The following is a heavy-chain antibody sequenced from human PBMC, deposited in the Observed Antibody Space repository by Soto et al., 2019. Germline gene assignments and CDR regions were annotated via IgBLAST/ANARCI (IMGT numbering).Heavy chain of an antibody. V-gene: IGHV1-18*01. J-gene: IGHJ3*02. CDR1: GYTFTSYG. CDR2: ISAYNGNT. D-gene: IGHD3-22*01. Sequence: GASVKVSCKASGYTFTSYGISWVRQAPGQGLEWMGWISAYNGNTNYAQKLQGRVTMTTDTSTSTAYMELRSLRSDDTAVYYCARSTMIVVVPNAFDIWGQGTMVTVSS. CDR3: ARSTMIVVVPNAFDI.